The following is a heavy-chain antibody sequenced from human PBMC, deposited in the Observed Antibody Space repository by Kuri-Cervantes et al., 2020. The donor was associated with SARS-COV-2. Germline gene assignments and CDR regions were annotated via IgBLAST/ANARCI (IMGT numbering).Heavy chain of an antibody. CDR1: GGSISSSSYY. CDR3: ARTASTVTTNPYRYYFDY. Sequence: ESLKISCTVSGGSISSSSYYWGWIRQPPGKGLEWIGSIYYSGSTYYNPSLKSRVTISVDTSKNQFSLKLSSVTAADTAVYYCARTASTVTTNPYRYYFDYRGQGTLVTVSS. J-gene: IGHJ4*02. D-gene: IGHD4-11*01. CDR2: IYYSGST. V-gene: IGHV4-39*07.